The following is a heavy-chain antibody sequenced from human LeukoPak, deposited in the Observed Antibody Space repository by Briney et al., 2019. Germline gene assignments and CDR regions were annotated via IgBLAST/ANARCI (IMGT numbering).Heavy chain of an antibody. CDR1: GFIFDTHT. V-gene: IGHV3-23*01. Sequence: GGSLRLSCTASGFIFDTHTLTWVRQAPGKGLEWVASISGSGDSTNYGDSVKGRFTITRDNFKRTVHLEMSNLRADDTAMYYCVRRAAVRGMDFWGLGTTVIVSS. CDR2: ISGSGDST. CDR3: VRRAAVRGMDF. D-gene: IGHD1-14*01. J-gene: IGHJ6*02.